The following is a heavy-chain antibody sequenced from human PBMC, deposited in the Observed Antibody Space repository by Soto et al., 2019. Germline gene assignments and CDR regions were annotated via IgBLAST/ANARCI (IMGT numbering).Heavy chain of an antibody. CDR3: ARDMGGALDS. D-gene: IGHD1-26*01. V-gene: IGHV3-23*01. CDR1: GFTFNTFA. Sequence: EVLLLESGGGLVQPGGSLRLSCVVSGFTFNTFAMTWVRQAPGKGLEWVSALSGSGSLSYYADSVKGRFTISRDNSKNTLYLQMNNLRVDETAVYFCARDMGGALDSWGQGTLVTVSS. J-gene: IGHJ4*02. CDR2: LSGSGSLS.